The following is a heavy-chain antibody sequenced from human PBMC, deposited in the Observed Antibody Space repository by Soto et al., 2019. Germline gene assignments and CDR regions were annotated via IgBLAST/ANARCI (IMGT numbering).Heavy chain of an antibody. CDR1: GFTFTNFV. CDR3: AKGGSGWSLSLFDY. Sequence: VQLLESGGDLVQPGGSLRLSCAASGFTFTNFVMGWVRQAPGKGLEWVSVISNSDGGTYYADSVKGRFTVSRDNSKSTLYLELNSLRAEDTATYYCAKGGSGWSLSLFDYWGRGTLVTVSS. V-gene: IGHV3-23*01. CDR2: ISNSDGGT. J-gene: IGHJ4*02. D-gene: IGHD6-19*01.